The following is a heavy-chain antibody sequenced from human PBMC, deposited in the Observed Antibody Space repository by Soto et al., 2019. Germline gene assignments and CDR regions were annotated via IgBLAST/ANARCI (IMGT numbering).Heavy chain of an antibody. D-gene: IGHD1-26*01. CDR2: ISGSGGST. CDR3: AKDQKWELLPKNWFDP. Sequence: GGSLRRSCAASGFSLSSYAMSWVRQAPGKGLEWVSAISGSGGSTYYADSVKGRFTISRDNSKNTLYLQMNSLRAEDTAVYYCAKDQKWELLPKNWFDPWGQGTLVTVSS. J-gene: IGHJ5*02. V-gene: IGHV3-23*01. CDR1: GFSLSSYA.